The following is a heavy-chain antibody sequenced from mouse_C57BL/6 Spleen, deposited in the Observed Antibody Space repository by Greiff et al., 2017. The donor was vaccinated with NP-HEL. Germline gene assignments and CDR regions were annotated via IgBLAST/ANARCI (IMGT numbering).Heavy chain of an antibody. CDR1: GFTFSSYT. CDR2: ISGGGGNT. Sequence: DVHLVESGGGLVKPGGSLKLSCAASGFTFSSYTMSWVRQIPEKRLEWVATISGGGGNTYYPDSVKGRFTISRDNAKNTLYLQMSSLRSEDTALYYCARRDGSSSWFAYWGQGTLVTVSA. J-gene: IGHJ3*01. D-gene: IGHD1-1*01. CDR3: ARRDGSSSWFAY. V-gene: IGHV5-9*01.